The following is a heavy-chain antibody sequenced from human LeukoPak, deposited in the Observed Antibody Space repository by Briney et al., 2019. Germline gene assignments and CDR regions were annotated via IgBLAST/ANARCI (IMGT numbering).Heavy chain of an antibody. CDR1: GYTFTSYY. J-gene: IGHJ4*02. CDR3: ARFGGGATKDDRLDY. CDR2: MNPNTGYT. Sequence: ASVKVSCKASGYTFTSYYMHWVRLAPGQGLEWMAWMNPNTGYTGFAQKFQGRVTVTRNSDISTAYMELNSLRSEDTAVYFCARFGGGATKDDRLDYWGQGTLVTVSS. V-gene: IGHV1-8*01. D-gene: IGHD3-16*01.